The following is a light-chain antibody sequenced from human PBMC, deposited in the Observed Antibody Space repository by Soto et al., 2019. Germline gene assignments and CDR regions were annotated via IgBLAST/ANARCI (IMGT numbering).Light chain of an antibody. CDR3: QQSYSTSWT. Sequence: DIQMTQSPSSLSASVGDRVTITCQASQNINNYLNWYQQKPGRAPKLLIYDVSNLETGVSSRFSGSGSGTDFTFTISSLQAEDFAIYYCQQSYSTSWTFGQGTKVDI. J-gene: IGKJ1*01. CDR1: QNINNY. V-gene: IGKV1-33*01. CDR2: DVS.